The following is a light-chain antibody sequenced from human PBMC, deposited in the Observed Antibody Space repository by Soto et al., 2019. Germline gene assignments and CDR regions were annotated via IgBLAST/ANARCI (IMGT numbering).Light chain of an antibody. V-gene: IGKV1-39*01. Sequence: IEVTQSPSSLAASLGDRVTITCRASQTIGTYVNWYRQNSGAAPERLIYDASTLQSGVPSRCSGGASGTDFTLTISRLQLDDFAAYYWQQSYNTHLTVGQGPEVEI. J-gene: IGKJ1*01. CDR2: DAS. CDR3: QQSYNTHLT. CDR1: QTIGTY.